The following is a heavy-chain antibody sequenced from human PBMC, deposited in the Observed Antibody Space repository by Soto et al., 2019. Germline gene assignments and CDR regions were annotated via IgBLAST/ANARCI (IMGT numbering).Heavy chain of an antibody. CDR2: IGSRTSDI. J-gene: IGHJ3*02. CDR1: GFTLSRHT. V-gene: IGHV3-21*01. Sequence: GGSLRLSCAASGFTLSRHTMNWVRQAPGKGLEWVSFIGSRTSDIYYADSVKGRFTISRDNAKNSLYLDLTRLRAEDTAVYFCVRDYYDTSGFLYSFDMWGQVTLFPVS. CDR3: VRDYYDTSGFLYSFDM. D-gene: IGHD3-22*01.